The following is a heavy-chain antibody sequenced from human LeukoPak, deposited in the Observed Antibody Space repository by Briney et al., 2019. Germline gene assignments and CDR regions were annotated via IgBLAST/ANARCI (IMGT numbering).Heavy chain of an antibody. J-gene: IGHJ4*02. CDR1: RFTFSSYA. CDR2: ISSNGGST. V-gene: IGHV3-64*01. D-gene: IGHD1-26*01. Sequence: PGGSLRLSCAASRFTFSSYAMHWVRQAPGKGLEYVSAISSNGGSTYYANSVKGRFTISRDNSKNTLYLQMGSLRAEDMAVYYCARGANSGSYYYFDYWGQGTLVTVSS. CDR3: ARGANSGSYYYFDY.